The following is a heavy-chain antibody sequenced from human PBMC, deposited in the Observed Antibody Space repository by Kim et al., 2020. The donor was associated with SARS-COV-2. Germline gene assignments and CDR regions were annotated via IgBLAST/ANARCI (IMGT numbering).Heavy chain of an antibody. D-gene: IGHD2-15*01. Sequence: GGSLRLSCAASGFTFDDYAMHWVRQAPGKGLEWVSLISWDGGSTYYADSVKGRFTISRDNRKNSLYLQMSSLRTEDTALYYCAKDDAPFCSGGSCYSDYWGQGTLVTVSS. J-gene: IGHJ4*02. CDR2: ISWDGGST. V-gene: IGHV3-43*01. CDR3: AKDDAPFCSGGSCYSDY. CDR1: GFTFDDYA.